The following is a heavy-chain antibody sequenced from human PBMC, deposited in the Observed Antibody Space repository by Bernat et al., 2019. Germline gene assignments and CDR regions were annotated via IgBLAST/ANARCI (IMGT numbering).Heavy chain of an antibody. J-gene: IGHJ4*02. D-gene: IGHD2-2*01. Sequence: QLQLQESGPGLVKPSETLSLTCTVSGGSISSSSYYWGWIRQPPGKGLEWIGSIYYSGSTYYNPYLKSRVTISVDTSKNQFSLKLSSVTAADTAVYYCATLTLGYCSSTSCYFDYWGQGTLVTVSS. CDR3: ATLTLGYCSSTSCYFDY. V-gene: IGHV4-39*01. CDR2: IYYSGST. CDR1: GGSISSSSYY.